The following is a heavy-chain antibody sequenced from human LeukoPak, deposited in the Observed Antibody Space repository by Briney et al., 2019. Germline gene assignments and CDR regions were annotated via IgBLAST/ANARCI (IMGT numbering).Heavy chain of an antibody. V-gene: IGHV3-33*01. CDR3: ARSTSYYDSSGYADY. J-gene: IGHJ4*02. CDR1: GFTFSNYG. D-gene: IGHD3-22*01. CDR2: IWYDGINK. Sequence: GGSLRLSCAASGFTFSNYGMHWVRQAPGKGLEWVAVIWYDGINKYYADSVKSLFTISRDNSKNTLYLQMNSLRAEDTAVYYCARSTSYYDSSGYADYWGQGTLVTVSS.